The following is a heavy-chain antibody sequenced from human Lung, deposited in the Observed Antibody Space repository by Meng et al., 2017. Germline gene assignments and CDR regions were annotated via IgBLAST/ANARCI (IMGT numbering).Heavy chain of an antibody. J-gene: IGHJ5*02. CDR2: ISGYNGNT. CDR3: ARDRYCSTTSCTGWFDP. V-gene: IGHV1-18*01. CDR1: GYTFTSYD. D-gene: IGHD2-2*01. Sequence: QVQLVQSGDEVKKPGASVKVSCKASGYTFTSYDISWVRQAPGQGLEWMGWISGYNGNTNYAQKFQGRVTMTTDTSTSTAYMELRSLRSDDTAVYYCARDRYCSTTSCTGWFDPWGQGTLVTVSS.